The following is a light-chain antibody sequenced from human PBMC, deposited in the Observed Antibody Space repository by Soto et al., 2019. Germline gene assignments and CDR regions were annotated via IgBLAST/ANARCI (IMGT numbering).Light chain of an antibody. J-gene: IGKJ4*01. CDR3: QQYNNWPPLT. CDR1: QSVNSN. V-gene: IGKV3-15*01. Sequence: EIVMTQSPATLSMSPGERATLFCRASQSVNSNLAWYQQKPGQAPMLLIFGSSTRATGIPARFSGSGSGTDFTLTISSLQSEDFAVYYCQQYNNWPPLTFGGGTKVEIK. CDR2: GSS.